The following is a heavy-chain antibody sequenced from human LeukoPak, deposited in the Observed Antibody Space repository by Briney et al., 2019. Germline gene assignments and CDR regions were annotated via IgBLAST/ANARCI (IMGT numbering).Heavy chain of an antibody. CDR3: ARANLPEYYMDV. V-gene: IGHV5-51*01. CDR2: IYPGDSDT. Sequence: GESLKISCQGSGYSFTKYCIGWVRQTPGKGLEWMGLIYPGDSDTRYSPSFQGQVTISADKSISTAYLQWSTLKASDTAMYYCARANLPEYYMDVWGKGTTVTVSS. D-gene: IGHD2-2*01. J-gene: IGHJ6*03. CDR1: GYSFTKYC.